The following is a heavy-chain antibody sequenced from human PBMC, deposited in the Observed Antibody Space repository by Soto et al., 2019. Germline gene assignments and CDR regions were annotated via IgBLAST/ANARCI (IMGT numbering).Heavy chain of an antibody. CDR2: ISVSGGTT. CDR3: AKDQDTFDY. V-gene: IGHV3-23*01. CDR1: GFTFRSCA. J-gene: IGHJ4*02. Sequence: PGGSLRLSCTATGFTFRSCAMTWGRRAPGKGVEWVSGISVSGGTTYYADSVKGRFTISKDNSKNTLDPQTNRLRSEDTAVYYSAKDQDTFDYWGQGTLVTVSS.